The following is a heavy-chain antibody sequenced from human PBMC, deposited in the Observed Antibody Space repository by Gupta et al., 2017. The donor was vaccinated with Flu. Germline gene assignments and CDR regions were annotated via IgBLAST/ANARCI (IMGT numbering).Heavy chain of an antibody. Sequence: QVQLVESGGGLVKPGGSLRLSCAASGFKFSDSYMNWIRQAPGKGLEWISYISYSSSHINYAESVKGRFTISRDNSKNSLYLQMNSLRAEDTAVYYCARGSMEADGMDVWGQGTTVTVSS. CDR2: ISYSSSHI. CDR3: ARGSMEADGMDV. J-gene: IGHJ6*02. CDR1: GFKFSDSY. V-gene: IGHV3-11*05. D-gene: IGHD2-8*01.